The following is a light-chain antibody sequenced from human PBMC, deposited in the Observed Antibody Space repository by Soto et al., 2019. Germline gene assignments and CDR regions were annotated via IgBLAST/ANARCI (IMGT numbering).Light chain of an antibody. CDR2: DVT. CDR3: SSYTSSSTLV. V-gene: IGLV2-14*02. CDR1: STDIGTYSR. Sequence: QSALTQPASVSGSPGQSITISCTGTSTDIGTYSRVSWYLQYPGKAPKLMIYDVTKRPSGVSNRFSGSRSGSTASLTISGLQAEDEANYYCSSYTSSSTLVFGGGTKLTVL. J-gene: IGLJ3*02.